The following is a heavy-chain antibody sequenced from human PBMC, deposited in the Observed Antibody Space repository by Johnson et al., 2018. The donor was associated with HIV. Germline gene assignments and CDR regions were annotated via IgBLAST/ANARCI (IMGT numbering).Heavy chain of an antibody. D-gene: IGHD2/OR15-2a*01. J-gene: IGHJ3*01. V-gene: IGHV3-33*01. CDR2: IWYDGSNK. CDR1: GFTFSSYG. Sequence: HVQLVESGGGVVQPGRSLRLSCTASGFTFSSYGMHWVRQAPGKGLEWVAVIWYDGSNKYYADSVKGRLTISRDNSKNTLYLQMNGLRAEDTALYYCARRRTYGIYFAAPFDVRPHWPMVPGSS. CDR3: ARRRTYGIYFAAPFDV.